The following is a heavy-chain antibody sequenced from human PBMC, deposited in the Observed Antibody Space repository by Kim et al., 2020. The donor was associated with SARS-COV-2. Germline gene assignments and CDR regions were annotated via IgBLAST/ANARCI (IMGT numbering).Heavy chain of an antibody. V-gene: IGHV3-9*01. J-gene: IGHJ4*02. D-gene: IGHD6-13*01. CDR3: AKASLYSSSWHTYYFDY. CDR2: ISWNSGSI. CDR1: GFTFDDYA. Sequence: GGSLRLSCAASGFTFDDYAMHWVRQAPGKGLEWVSGISWNSGSICYADSVKGRFTISRDNAKNSLYLQMNSLRAEDTALYYCAKASLYSSSWHTYYFDYWGQGTLVTVSS.